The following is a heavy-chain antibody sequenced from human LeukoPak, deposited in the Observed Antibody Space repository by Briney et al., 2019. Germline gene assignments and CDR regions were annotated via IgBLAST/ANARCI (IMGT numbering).Heavy chain of an antibody. J-gene: IGHJ3*02. Sequence: SETLSLTCAVSGGSISSGGYSWSWVRQPPGEGLEWVGYIYHSGSTYYNPSLQSRVTISLDRSKSQFSLKLSSMTAADTAVYYCASGNTGYDRDSFDIWGQGTMVTVSS. CDR2: IYHSGST. V-gene: IGHV4-30-2*01. CDR1: GGSISSGGYS. CDR3: ASGNTGYDRDSFDI. D-gene: IGHD5-12*01.